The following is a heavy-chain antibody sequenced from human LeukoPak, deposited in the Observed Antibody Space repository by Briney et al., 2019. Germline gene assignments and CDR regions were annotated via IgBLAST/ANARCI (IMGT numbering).Heavy chain of an antibody. Sequence: ASVKVSCKASGYTFTSYGISWVRQAPGQGLEWMGWISAYNGNTNYAQKLQGRVTMTTDTSTSTAYMELRSLRSDDTAVYYCARDEGDYDSTRFFDYWGQGTLVTVSS. CDR3: ARDEGDYDSTRFFDY. V-gene: IGHV1-18*01. CDR2: ISAYNGNT. CDR1: GYTFTSYG. J-gene: IGHJ4*02. D-gene: IGHD3-22*01.